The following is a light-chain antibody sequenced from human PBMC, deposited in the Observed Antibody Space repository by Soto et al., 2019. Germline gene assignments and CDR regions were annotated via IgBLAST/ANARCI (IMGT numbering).Light chain of an antibody. CDR1: QSISNY. Sequence: DIQMTQSPSSLSASLGDRVTITCRASQSISNYLNWYQQMPGKAPKVLIYSASSLQSGVPSRFSGSGSGTDFTLSISSLQPEDFATYYCQQCYSAPLTFGGGTKVEIK. CDR3: QQCYSAPLT. CDR2: SAS. J-gene: IGKJ4*01. V-gene: IGKV1-39*01.